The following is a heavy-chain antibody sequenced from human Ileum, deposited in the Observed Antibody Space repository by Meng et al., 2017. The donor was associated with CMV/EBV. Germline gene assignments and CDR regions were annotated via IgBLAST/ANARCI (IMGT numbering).Heavy chain of an antibody. V-gene: IGHV1-2*02. D-gene: IGHD7-27*01. CDR1: GNIFTGYY. CDR2: INLNSGVI. J-gene: IGHJ4*02. CDR3: ARENWVYDY. Sequence: QMQRVQSGTGLKKPGASGKGSCKASGNIFTGYYMHWVRQAPGQGLEWVGCINLNSGVIDFAQKFQGRITLTRDTSITTAYMELTRLIYDDTAVYYCARENWVYDYWGQGTLVTVSS.